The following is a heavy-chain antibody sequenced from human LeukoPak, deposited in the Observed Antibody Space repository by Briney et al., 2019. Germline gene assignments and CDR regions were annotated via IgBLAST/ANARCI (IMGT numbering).Heavy chain of an antibody. Sequence: LPGRSLRLSCAASGFTFSSYAMHWVRQAPGKGLEWVAVISYDGSNKYYADSVKGRFTISRDNSKNTLYLQMNSLRAEDTAVYYCARAYYYGSGSYGGYWGQGTLVTVSS. CDR1: GFTFSSYA. J-gene: IGHJ4*02. D-gene: IGHD3-10*01. CDR2: ISYDGSNK. V-gene: IGHV3-30*04. CDR3: ARAYYYGSGSYGGY.